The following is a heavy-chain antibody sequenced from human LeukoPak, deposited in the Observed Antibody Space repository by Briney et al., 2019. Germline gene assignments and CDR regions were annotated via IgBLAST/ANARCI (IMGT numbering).Heavy chain of an antibody. D-gene: IGHD3-10*01. CDR1: GFTFSSSA. CDR2: ISGSGGST. CDR3: AKDLYYYGSGSYYTYFDY. Sequence: GGSLRLSCAASGFTFSSSAMSWVRQAPGKGLEWVSAISGSGGSTYYADSVKGRFTISRDNSKNTLYLQMNSLRAEDTAVYYCAKDLYYYGSGSYYTYFDYWGQGTLVTVSS. J-gene: IGHJ4*02. V-gene: IGHV3-23*01.